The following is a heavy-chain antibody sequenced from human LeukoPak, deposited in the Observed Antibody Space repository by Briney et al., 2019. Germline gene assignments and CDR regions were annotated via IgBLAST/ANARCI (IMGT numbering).Heavy chain of an antibody. CDR2: ISSSSSYI. J-gene: IGHJ4*02. D-gene: IGHD3-3*01. Sequence: GGSLRLSCAASGFTFSSYSMNWVRRAPGKGLEWVSSISSSSSYIYYADSVKGRFTISRDNAKNSLYLQMNSLRAEDTAVYYCARGGGSYDFWSGYDYWGQGTLVTVSS. CDR3: ARGGGSYDFWSGYDY. CDR1: GFTFSSYS. V-gene: IGHV3-21*01.